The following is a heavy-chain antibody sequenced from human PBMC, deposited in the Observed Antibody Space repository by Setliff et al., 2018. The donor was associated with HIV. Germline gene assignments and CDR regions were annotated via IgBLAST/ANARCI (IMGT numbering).Heavy chain of an antibody. CDR2: MNPNSGNT. J-gene: IGHJ4*02. Sequence: ASVKVSCKASGYTFTSYDINWVRQATGQGLEWMGWMNPNSGNTGYAQKFQGRVTITRNTSISTAYMELSSLRSEDTAVYYCARSPPAKHHFDYWGQGTPVTVSS. V-gene: IGHV1-8*02. CDR3: ARSPPAKHHFDY. CDR1: GYTFTSYD.